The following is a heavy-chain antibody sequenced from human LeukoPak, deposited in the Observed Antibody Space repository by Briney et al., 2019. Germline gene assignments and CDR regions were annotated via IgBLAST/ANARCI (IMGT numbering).Heavy chain of an antibody. J-gene: IGHJ3*02. CDR1: GGTFSSYA. V-gene: IGHV1-69*05. CDR3: ARDLAVAGTGDAFDI. D-gene: IGHD6-19*01. Sequence: SVKVSCKASGGTFSSYAISWVRQAPGQGLEWMGGIIPIFGTANYAQKFQGRVTITTDESTSTAYMELSSLRSEDTAVYYCARDLAVAGTGDAFDIWGQGTMITVSS. CDR2: IIPIFGTA.